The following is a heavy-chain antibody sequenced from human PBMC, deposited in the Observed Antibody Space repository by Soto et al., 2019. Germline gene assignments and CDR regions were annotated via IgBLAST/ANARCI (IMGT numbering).Heavy chain of an antibody. D-gene: IGHD2-2*01. Sequence: EVQLVESGGGLVQPGGSLRLSCAASGFSFDSYWMHWVRQAPGQGPMWVSRIDYDGTTTNYVGSVKGRFTISRDNAKSTLYLQMNSLRPEDTAVYYCTRGPRASSGGTGAYWGKGTLVTVSS. V-gene: IGHV3-74*01. CDR3: TRGPRASSGGTGAY. J-gene: IGHJ1*01. CDR1: GFSFDSYW. CDR2: IDYDGTTT.